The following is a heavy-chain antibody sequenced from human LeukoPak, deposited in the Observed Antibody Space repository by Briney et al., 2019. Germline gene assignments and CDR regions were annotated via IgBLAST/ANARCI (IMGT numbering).Heavy chain of an antibody. CDR3: ARESSWYDRLEP. CDR2: IKQDGSEK. V-gene: IGHV3-7*01. CDR1: GFTFSYHW. J-gene: IGHJ5*02. D-gene: IGHD6-13*01. Sequence: GGSLTLSCAASGFTFSYHWMTWVRQAPGKGLEWVANIKQDGSEKYYVDSVKGRFTISRDNAKNSLYLQMNSLRAEDTAVYYCARESSWYDRLEPWGQGTLVTVSS.